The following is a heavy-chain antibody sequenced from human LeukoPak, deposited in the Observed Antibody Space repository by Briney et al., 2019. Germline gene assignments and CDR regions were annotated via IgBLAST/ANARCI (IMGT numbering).Heavy chain of an antibody. J-gene: IGHJ3*01. CDR1: GFTFSSYS. V-gene: IGHV3-21*01. D-gene: IGHD1/OR15-1a*01. CDR2: ISSSSSYI. Sequence: PGGSLRLSCAASGFTFSSYSMNWVRQAPGKGLEWVSSISSSSSYIYYADSVKGRFTISRGNAKNSLYLQMNSLRGEDTAVYYCARATTGGDFDLWGQGTLVSVSS. CDR3: ARATTGGDFDL.